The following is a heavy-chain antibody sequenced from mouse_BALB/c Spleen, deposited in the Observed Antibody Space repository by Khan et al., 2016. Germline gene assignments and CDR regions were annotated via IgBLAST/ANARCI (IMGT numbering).Heavy chain of an antibody. J-gene: IGHJ2*01. CDR2: ISYSGST. Sequence: VQLKESGPGLVKPSQSLSLTCTVTGYSITSDYAWNWIRQFPGNKLEWMGYISYSGSTSYNPSLKSRISITRDTSKNQFFLQLNSVTTEDTATYYCAKDYGVSDYWGQGTTLTVSS. D-gene: IGHD2-4*01. V-gene: IGHV3-2*02. CDR3: AKDYGVSDY. CDR1: GYSITSDYA.